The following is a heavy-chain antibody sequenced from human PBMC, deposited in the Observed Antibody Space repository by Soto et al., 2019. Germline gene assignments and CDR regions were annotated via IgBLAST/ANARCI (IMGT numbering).Heavy chain of an antibody. CDR2: INVNSGGT. CDR1: GYTFTGNY. V-gene: IGHV1-2*04. D-gene: IGHD3-16*02. Sequence: QVQLVQSGAEVKKPGASVKVSCKASGYTFTGNYMHWVRQAPGQGFDWMGWINVNSGGTKYAQKFQGWVTMTRDTSISTAYMELSRLRSDDTAVYYCARGDKLSLYPQLDYWGQGTLVTVSS. CDR3: ARGDKLSLYPQLDY. J-gene: IGHJ4*02.